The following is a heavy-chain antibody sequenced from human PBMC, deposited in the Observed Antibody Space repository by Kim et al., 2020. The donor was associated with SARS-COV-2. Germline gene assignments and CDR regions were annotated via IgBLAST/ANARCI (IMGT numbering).Heavy chain of an antibody. CDR3: ARQQLANWFDP. Sequence: SSNPSLKSRFTISVDTSKNPFSLMLSSVTATDTSVYYCARQQLANWFDPWGQGTLVTVSS. V-gene: IGHV4-39*01. J-gene: IGHJ5*02. D-gene: IGHD6-13*01.